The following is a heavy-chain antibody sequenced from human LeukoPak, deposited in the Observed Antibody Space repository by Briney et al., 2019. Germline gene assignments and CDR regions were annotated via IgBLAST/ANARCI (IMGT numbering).Heavy chain of an antibody. J-gene: IGHJ4*02. D-gene: IGHD5-18*01. CDR3: ARTRGYSYGYLFDY. Sequence: ASVKVSCKASGYTFTGYYMHWVRQAPGQGLEWMGWINPNSGGTNYAQKFQGRVTMTRDTSISTAYMELSRLRSDDTAVYYCARTRGYSYGYLFDYWGQGTLVTVSS. CDR1: GYTFTGYY. CDR2: INPNSGGT. V-gene: IGHV1-2*02.